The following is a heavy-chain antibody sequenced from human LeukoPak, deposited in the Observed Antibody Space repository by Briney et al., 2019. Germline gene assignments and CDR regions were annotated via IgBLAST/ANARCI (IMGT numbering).Heavy chain of an antibody. J-gene: IGHJ2*01. Sequence: PGGSLRLPCVASGFTFSSYWMHWVRQAPGKGLVWVSRINSDGSSTSYADSVKGRFTISRDNAKNTLYLQMNSLRAEDTAVYYCARDLPDSYGPEGNWYFDLWGRGTLVTVSS. CDR2: INSDGSST. CDR1: GFTFSSYW. D-gene: IGHD5-18*01. CDR3: ARDLPDSYGPEGNWYFDL. V-gene: IGHV3-74*01.